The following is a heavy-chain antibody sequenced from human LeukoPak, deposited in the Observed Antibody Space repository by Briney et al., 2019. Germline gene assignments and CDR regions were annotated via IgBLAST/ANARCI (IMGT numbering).Heavy chain of an antibody. D-gene: IGHD4-23*01. CDR2: IGSSDSTI. V-gene: IGHV3-48*03. Sequence: PGGSLRLSCAASGFTFSSYEMNWVRQAPGKGLEWVSYIGSSDSTIYYADSVKGRFTISRDNAKNSLFLQMNSLRAEDTAVYYCARARYGGNLDSSFDYWGQGTLVTVSS. CDR3: ARARYGGNLDSSFDY. CDR1: GFTFSSYE. J-gene: IGHJ4*02.